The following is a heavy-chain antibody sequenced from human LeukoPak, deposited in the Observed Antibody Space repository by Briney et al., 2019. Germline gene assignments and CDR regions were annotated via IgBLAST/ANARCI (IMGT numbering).Heavy chain of an antibody. J-gene: IGHJ4*02. CDR3: ARDQAAAAGFQKRPFDY. CDR2: INPNSGGT. Sequence: ASVKVSCKASGYTFTGYYMHWVRQAPGQGLEWMGWINPNSGGTNYAQKFQGRVTMTTDTSTSTAYMELRSLRSDDTAVYYCARDQAAAAGFQKRPFDYWGQGTLVTVSS. D-gene: IGHD6-13*01. CDR1: GYTFTGYY. V-gene: IGHV1-2*02.